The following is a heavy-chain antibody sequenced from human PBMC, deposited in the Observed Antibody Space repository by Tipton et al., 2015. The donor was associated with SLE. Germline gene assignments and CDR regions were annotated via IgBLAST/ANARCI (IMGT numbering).Heavy chain of an antibody. CDR2: INYSGTT. J-gene: IGHJ3*02. D-gene: IGHD6-19*01. V-gene: IGHV4-59*11. Sequence: TLSLTCTVSGGSLSSHYWSWIRQPPGKGLEWIGYINYSGTTNHNPSLKSRVTMSVDTSRKQFSLKLTSVTAADTAVYYCARRGWVDAFDIWGQGTMVIVSS. CDR1: GGSLSSHY. CDR3: ARRGWVDAFDI.